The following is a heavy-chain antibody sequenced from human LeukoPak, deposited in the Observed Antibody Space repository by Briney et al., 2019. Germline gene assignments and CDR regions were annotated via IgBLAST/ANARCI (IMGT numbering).Heavy chain of an antibody. Sequence: GGSLRLSCAASGFTFGSYGMSWVRQAPGKRLEWVSFITPNADRTSYADSVEGRFTISRDNPRNTLYMQMNSLRDEDTAVYYCAIMHGYYDGSGYWVQWGQGTLVTVSS. V-gene: IGHV3-23*01. CDR1: GFTFGSYG. CDR3: AIMHGYYDGSGYWVQ. J-gene: IGHJ1*01. CDR2: ITPNADRT. D-gene: IGHD3-22*01.